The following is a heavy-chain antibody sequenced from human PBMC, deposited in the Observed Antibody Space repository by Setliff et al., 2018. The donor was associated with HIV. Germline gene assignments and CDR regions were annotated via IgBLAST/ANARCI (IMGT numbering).Heavy chain of an antibody. D-gene: IGHD3-3*01. CDR1: GFSFSLYA. CDR3: VKDVVKFWSGSGALDF. CDR2: IWYDASKK. Sequence: GGSLRLSCKATGFSFSLYAMGWVRQAPGKGLEWVALIWYDASKKEYSDSVKGRFNILRDDSKKTVDLQMNSLRADDTAVYYCVKDVVKFWSGSGALDFWGPGTLVTVSS. J-gene: IGHJ4*02. V-gene: IGHV3-33*06.